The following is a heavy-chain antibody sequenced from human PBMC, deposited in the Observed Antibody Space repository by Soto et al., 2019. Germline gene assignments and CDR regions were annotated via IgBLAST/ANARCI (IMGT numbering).Heavy chain of an antibody. D-gene: IGHD3-16*01. V-gene: IGHV3-48*03. CDR2: ISSSGSSI. Sequence: EVHLVESGGGLVQPGGSLRLSCAASAFTFSSYGMNWVRQAPGKGLEWISYISSSGSSIHYADSVKGRFTISRDNAKNSLYLQMNSLRAEDTAVYYCARISGWRIGGFGGAFDIWGQGTMVTVSS. J-gene: IGHJ3*02. CDR1: AFTFSSYG. CDR3: ARISGWRIGGFGGAFDI.